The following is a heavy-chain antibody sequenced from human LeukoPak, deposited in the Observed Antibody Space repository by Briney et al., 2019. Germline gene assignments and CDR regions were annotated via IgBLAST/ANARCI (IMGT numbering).Heavy chain of an antibody. CDR3: SRVSAYTTSSGEFDY. CDR1: GFTFDDHA. J-gene: IGHJ4*02. Sequence: PGGPLRLSCATSGFTFDDHAMHWVRQAPGKGLEWVSGISWNSGGIAYADSVKGRFTISRDNAKNSLYLQMNSLRAEDTALYYCSRVSAYTTSSGEFDYWGQGTLVTVSS. D-gene: IGHD6-6*01. CDR2: ISWNSGGI. V-gene: IGHV3-9*01.